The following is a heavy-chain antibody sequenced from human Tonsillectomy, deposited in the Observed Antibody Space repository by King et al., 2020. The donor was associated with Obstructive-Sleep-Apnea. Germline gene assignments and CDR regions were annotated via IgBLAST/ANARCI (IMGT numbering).Heavy chain of an antibody. CDR1: GGSISSGDYY. J-gene: IGHJ4*02. Sequence: VQLQESGPGLVKPSQTLSLTCSVSGGSISSGDYYWNWIRQPPGKGLEWIGYIYYSGSSYYNPSLKSRVTISVYTSKNQFSLELSSVTAADTAVYYCASNYFDSSGFYKGHSWGQGTLVTVSS. CDR3: ASNYFDSSGFYKGHS. D-gene: IGHD3-22*01. V-gene: IGHV4-30-4*01. CDR2: IYYSGSS.